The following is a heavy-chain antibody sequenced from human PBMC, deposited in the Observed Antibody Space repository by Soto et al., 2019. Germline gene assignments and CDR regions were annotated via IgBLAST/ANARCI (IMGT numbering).Heavy chain of an antibody. Sequence: QVQLRESGPGLVKPSQTLSLSCSVSGGSITSGAYDWSWIRQHPGKGLEWIGSISYRGTTYSNPSLKSPLTISVDTSKTHFSLNLTSVTAADTAVYYCARMSATGTRWFDPWGQGTLVTVSS. V-gene: IGHV4-31*01. J-gene: IGHJ5*02. CDR1: GGSITSGAYD. CDR3: ARMSATGTRWFDP. D-gene: IGHD6-13*01. CDR2: ISYRGTT.